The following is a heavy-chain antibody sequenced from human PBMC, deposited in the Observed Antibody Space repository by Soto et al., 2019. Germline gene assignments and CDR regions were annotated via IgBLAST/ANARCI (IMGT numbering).Heavy chain of an antibody. CDR1: GYTYTSYG. Sequence: ASVNVSRKASGYTYTSYGISWVRQAPGQGLEWMGWISAYNGNTNYAQKLQGRVTMTTDTSTSTAYMELRSLRSDDTAVYYCARDDIAAAGMGFDYWGQGTLVTVSS. CDR2: ISAYNGNT. CDR3: ARDDIAAAGMGFDY. J-gene: IGHJ4*02. V-gene: IGHV1-18*01. D-gene: IGHD6-13*01.